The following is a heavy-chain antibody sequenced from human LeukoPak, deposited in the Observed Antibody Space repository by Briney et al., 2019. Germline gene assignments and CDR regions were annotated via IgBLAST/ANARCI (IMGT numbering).Heavy chain of an antibody. CDR1: GFTFSTYW. CDR2: ITSDGSST. D-gene: IGHD4-23*01. J-gene: IGHJ2*01. V-gene: IGHV3-74*01. Sequence: GGSLRLSCAASGFTFSTYWMHWVRQAPGKGLVWVSRITSDGSSTIYADSVKGRFTISRDNAKSSLYLQMNSLRAEDTAVYYCASADYGGRAGFDLWGRGCLVTVSS. CDR3: ASADYGGRAGFDL.